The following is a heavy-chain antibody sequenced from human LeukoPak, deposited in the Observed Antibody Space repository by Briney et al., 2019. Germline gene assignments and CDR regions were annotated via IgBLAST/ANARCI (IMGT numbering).Heavy chain of an antibody. J-gene: IGHJ5*02. V-gene: IGHV1-69*04. Sequence: GASVKVSCKASGGTFSSYAISWVRQAPGQGLEWMGKIIPTLSIANYAQKFQGRVTITADRSTSTAYMELSSLRSEDTAVYYCASSPPHYYDSSGYYYHWGQGTLVTVSS. CDR3: ASSPPHYYDSSGYYYH. D-gene: IGHD3-22*01. CDR1: GGTFSSYA. CDR2: IIPTLSIA.